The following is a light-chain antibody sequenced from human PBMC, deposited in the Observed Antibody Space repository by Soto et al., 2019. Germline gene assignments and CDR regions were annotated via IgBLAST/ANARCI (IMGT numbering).Light chain of an antibody. CDR1: SSDVGGYNY. V-gene: IGLV2-14*01. CDR2: DVS. CDR3: SSYTSSSHVV. J-gene: IGLJ2*01. Sequence: QSALTQPASVSGSPGQSITISCTGTSSDVGGYNYVSWYQQHPGKAPKLMIYDVSNRPSGVSNRFSASKSGNTASLTISGLQAEDEADYYCSSYTSSSHVVFGGGTKVTVL.